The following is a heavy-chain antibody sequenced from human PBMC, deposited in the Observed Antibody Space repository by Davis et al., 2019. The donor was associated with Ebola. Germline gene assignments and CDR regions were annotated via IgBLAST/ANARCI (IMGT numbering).Heavy chain of an antibody. V-gene: IGHV3-7*01. CDR2: IKQDGSEK. J-gene: IGHJ4*02. Sequence: GESLKISCAASGFTFSSYWMSWVRQAPGKGLEWVANIKQDGSEKYYVDSVKGRFTISRDNAKSSLYLQMNSLRAEDTAVYYCARDSSGYSGLFDYWGQGTLVTVSS. D-gene: IGHD3-22*01. CDR1: GFTFSSYW. CDR3: ARDSSGYSGLFDY.